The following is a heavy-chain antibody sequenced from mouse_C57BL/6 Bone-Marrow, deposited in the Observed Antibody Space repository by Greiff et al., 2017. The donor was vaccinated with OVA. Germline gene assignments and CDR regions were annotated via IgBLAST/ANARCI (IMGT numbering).Heavy chain of an antibody. J-gene: IGHJ1*03. CDR3: TTFYDGYWYFDV. Sequence: DVKLQESGAELVRPGASVKLSCTASGFNIKDDYMHWVKQRPEQGLEWIGWIDPENGDTEYASKFQGKATITADTSSNTAYLQLSSLTSEDTAVYYCTTFYDGYWYFDVWGTGTTVTVSS. D-gene: IGHD2-3*01. CDR2: IDPENGDT. CDR1: GFNIKDDY. V-gene: IGHV14-4*01.